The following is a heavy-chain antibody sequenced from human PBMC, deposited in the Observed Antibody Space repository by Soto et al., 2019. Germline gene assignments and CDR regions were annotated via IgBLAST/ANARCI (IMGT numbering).Heavy chain of an antibody. V-gene: IGHV4-59*01. Sequence: PSDTLSVTWTVSGGSISSYYWSWIRQPPGKGLEWIGYIYYSGSTNYNPSLKSRVTISVDTSKNQFSLKLSSVTAADTAVYYCARGEGYDFWSGYPTWFDPWGQGTLVTVSS. CDR1: GGSISSYY. CDR3: ARGEGYDFWSGYPTWFDP. D-gene: IGHD3-3*01. J-gene: IGHJ5*02. CDR2: IYYSGST.